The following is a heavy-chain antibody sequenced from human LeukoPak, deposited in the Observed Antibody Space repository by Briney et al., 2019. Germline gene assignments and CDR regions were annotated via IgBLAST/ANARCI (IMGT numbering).Heavy chain of an antibody. Sequence: GGSLRLSCAASGFTFSSYDMHWVRQATGKGLEWVSAIGTAGDTYYPGSVKGRFTISRENAKNSLYLQMNSLRAGDTAVHYCARASIAAAGTVAFDYWGQGTLVTVSS. CDR1: GFTFSSYD. J-gene: IGHJ4*02. CDR3: ARASIAAAGTVAFDY. D-gene: IGHD6-13*01. CDR2: IGTAGDT. V-gene: IGHV3-13*04.